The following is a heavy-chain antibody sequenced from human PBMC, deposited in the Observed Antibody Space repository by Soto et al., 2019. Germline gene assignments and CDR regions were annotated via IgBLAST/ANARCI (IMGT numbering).Heavy chain of an antibody. CDR2: IYYSGST. CDR3: ARGSPYSNPFFKSKVVDNWFDP. Sequence: SETLSLTCTVSGGSISSYYWSWIRQPPGKGLEWIGYIYYSGSTNYNPSLKSRVTISVDTSKNQFSLKLSSVTAADTAVYYCARGSPYSNPFFKSKVVDNWFDPWGQGTLVTVSS. V-gene: IGHV4-59*01. D-gene: IGHD6-13*01. J-gene: IGHJ5*02. CDR1: GGSISSYY.